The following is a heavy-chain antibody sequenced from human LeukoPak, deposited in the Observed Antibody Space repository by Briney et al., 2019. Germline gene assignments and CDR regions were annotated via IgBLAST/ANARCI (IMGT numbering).Heavy chain of an antibody. CDR3: ASGLGVAAAGNLQAHNWFDP. CDR1: GFTFSSYN. Sequence: GGSLRLSCAASGFTFSSYNMNWVREAPGKGLEWVSSISSSGTFIYYADSVKGRFTISRDNAKNSLYLQMNSLRAEDTAVYYCASGLGVAAAGNLQAHNWFDPWGQGTLVTVSS. CDR2: ISSSGTFI. V-gene: IGHV3-21*01. D-gene: IGHD6-13*01. J-gene: IGHJ5*02.